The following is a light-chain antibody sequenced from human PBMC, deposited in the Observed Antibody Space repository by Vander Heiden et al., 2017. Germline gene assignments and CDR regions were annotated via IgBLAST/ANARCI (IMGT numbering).Light chain of an antibody. CDR3: AAWDDSLNGVV. V-gene: IGLV1-44*01. CDR2: SNN. CDR1: RSNIGTNS. J-gene: IGLJ3*02. Sequence: SVLTQPPSASGTPGQGVTISCSGRRSNIGTNSVNWYQQLPGTAPKLLMYSNNHRPSGVPDRFSGSKSGTSASLAITGLQSEDEADYYCAAWDDSLNGVVFGGGTKLTVL.